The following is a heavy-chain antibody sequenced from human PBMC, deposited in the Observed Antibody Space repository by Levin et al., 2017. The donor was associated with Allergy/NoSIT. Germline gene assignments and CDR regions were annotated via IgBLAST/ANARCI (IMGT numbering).Heavy chain of an antibody. V-gene: IGHV4-39*07. CDR1: GGSISSSSYY. D-gene: IGHD3-3*01. CDR2: IYYSGST. Sequence: HSQTLSLTCTVSGGSISSSSYYWGWIRQPPGKGLEWIGSIYYSGSTYYNPSLKSRVTISVDTSKNQFSLKLSSVTAADTAVYYCASPKHMEYYFDYWGQGTLVTVSS. CDR3: ASPKHMEYYFDY. J-gene: IGHJ4*02.